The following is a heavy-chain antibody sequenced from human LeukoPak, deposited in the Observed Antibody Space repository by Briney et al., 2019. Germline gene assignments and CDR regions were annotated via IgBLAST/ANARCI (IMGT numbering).Heavy chain of an antibody. CDR1: GFTFDDYA. Sequence: GGSLRLSCAASGFTFDDYAMHWVRQAPGKGLEWVSGISWNSGSIGYADSVKGRFTISRDNAKNSLYLQMNSLRAEDTAVYYCARDRSTVSLTDAFDIWGQGTMVTVSS. V-gene: IGHV3-9*01. CDR3: ARDRSTVSLTDAFDI. J-gene: IGHJ3*02. CDR2: ISWNSGSI. D-gene: IGHD4-17*01.